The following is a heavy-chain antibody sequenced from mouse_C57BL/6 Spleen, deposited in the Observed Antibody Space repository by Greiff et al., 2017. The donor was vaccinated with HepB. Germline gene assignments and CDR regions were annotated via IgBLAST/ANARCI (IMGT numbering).Heavy chain of an antibody. CDR3: ARSSYSGDAMDY. CDR1: GYTFTSYW. Sequence: VQLQQPGTELVKPGASVKLSCKASGYTFTSYWMHWVKQRPGQGLEWIGNINPSNGGTNYNEKFKSKATLTVDKSSSTTYMQLRSLTSEDSAVYYYARSSYSGDAMDYWGQGTSVTVSS. J-gene: IGHJ4*01. D-gene: IGHD2-10*01. CDR2: INPSNGGT. V-gene: IGHV1-53*01.